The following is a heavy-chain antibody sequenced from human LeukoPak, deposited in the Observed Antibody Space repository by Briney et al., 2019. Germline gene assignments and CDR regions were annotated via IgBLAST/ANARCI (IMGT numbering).Heavy chain of an antibody. J-gene: IGHJ6*02. CDR2: INPNSGGT. D-gene: IGHD2-15*01. CDR3: ARDLVGYYYYGMDV. Sequence: SVKVSCKASGYTFTGYYMHWVRQAPGQGLEWMGWINPNSGGTNYAQKFQGWVTMTRDTSISTAYMELSRLRSDDTAVYYCARDLVGYYYYGMDVWGQGTTVTVSS. V-gene: IGHV1-2*04. CDR1: GYTFTGYY.